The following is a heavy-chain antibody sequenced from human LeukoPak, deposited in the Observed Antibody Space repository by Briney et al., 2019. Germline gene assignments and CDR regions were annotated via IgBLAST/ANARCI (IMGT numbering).Heavy chain of an antibody. J-gene: IGHJ5*02. Sequence: GASVKVSFKASGHTFTIYGISWVRQAPGQGLEWMGWISAYNGNTNYAQKLQGRVTMTTDTSTSTAYMELRSLRSDDTAVYYCARTRAGWFDPWGQGTLVTVSS. CDR1: GHTFTIYG. CDR2: ISAYNGNT. V-gene: IGHV1-18*01. CDR3: ARTRAGWFDP.